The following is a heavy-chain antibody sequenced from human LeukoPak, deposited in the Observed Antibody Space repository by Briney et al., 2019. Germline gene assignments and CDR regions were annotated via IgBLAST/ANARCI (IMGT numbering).Heavy chain of an antibody. V-gene: IGHV4-61*08. CDR1: GGSISSGGYS. D-gene: IGHD3-10*01. CDR3: ARSRGTGFIFDY. J-gene: IGHJ4*02. CDR2: IHYSGST. Sequence: PSQTLSLTCAVSGGSISSGGYSWRWIRQPPGKGLEWIGHIHYSGSTNYNPSLKSRVTISVDTSKNQFSLKLNSVTAADAAVYYCARSRGTGFIFDYWGQGALVTVSS.